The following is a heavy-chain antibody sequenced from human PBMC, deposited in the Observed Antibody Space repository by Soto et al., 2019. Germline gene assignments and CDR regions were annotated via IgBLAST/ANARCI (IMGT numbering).Heavy chain of an antibody. J-gene: IGHJ6*02. CDR2: VSYEGNNK. D-gene: IGHD2-2*01. CDR1: GFNFNNYN. V-gene: IGHV3-30*03. CDR3: ASAGITTCQPYSCHYYGMQV. Sequence: QVQLVESGGGVVQPGRSLRLSCAASGFNFNNYNLHWVRQAPGKGLGWVAVVSYEGNNKYYGDSVKGRFTISKDESKTTVYLQMTNLRGEDTSNYYCASAGITTCQPYSCHYYGMQVWGLGATVTVSS.